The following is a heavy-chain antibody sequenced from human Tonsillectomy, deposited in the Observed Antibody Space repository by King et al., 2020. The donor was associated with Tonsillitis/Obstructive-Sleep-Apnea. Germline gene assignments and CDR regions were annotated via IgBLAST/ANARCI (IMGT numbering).Heavy chain of an antibody. CDR2: ISSSGSTI. D-gene: IGHD3-10*01. V-gene: IGHV3-48*03. CDR3: ARVSKFITDYYGSGSSYYLYS. J-gene: IGHJ4*03. Sequence: VQLVESGGGLVQPGGSLRLSCAASGFTFSSYEMNWVRQAPGKGLEWVSYISSSGSTIYYADSVKGRFTISRDNAKNSLYLQMNSLRAEDTAVYYCARVSKFITDYYGSGSSYYLYSWGDGALVTVSS. CDR1: GFTFSSYE.